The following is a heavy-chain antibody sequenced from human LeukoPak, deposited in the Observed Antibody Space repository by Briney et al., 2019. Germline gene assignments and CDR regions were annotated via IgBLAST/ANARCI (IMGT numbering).Heavy chain of an antibody. CDR2: TSGDGGST. D-gene: IGHD2-15*01. CDR3: AKDRQWYCSGGSCYGDY. V-gene: IGHV3-43*02. J-gene: IGHJ4*02. CDR1: GFTFDDYA. Sequence: GGSLRLSCAASGFTFDDYAMHWVRQAPGKDLEWVSLTSGDGGSTYYADSVKGRFTISRDNSKNSLYLQMNSLRTEDTALYYCAKDRQWYCSGGSCYGDYWGQGTLVTVSS.